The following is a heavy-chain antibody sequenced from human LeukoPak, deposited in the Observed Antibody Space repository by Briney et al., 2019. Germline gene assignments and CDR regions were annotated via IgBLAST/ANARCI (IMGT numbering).Heavy chain of an antibody. Sequence: ASVKVSCKVSGYTLTELSMHWVRQAPGKGLEWMGGFDPEDGDTIYAQKFQGRVTMTEDTSTDTAYMELSSLRSEDTAVYYCATDLGSGSYTFDYWGQGTLVTVSS. CDR3: ATDLGSGSYTFDY. J-gene: IGHJ4*02. CDR1: GYTLTELS. CDR2: FDPEDGDT. D-gene: IGHD3-10*01. V-gene: IGHV1-24*01.